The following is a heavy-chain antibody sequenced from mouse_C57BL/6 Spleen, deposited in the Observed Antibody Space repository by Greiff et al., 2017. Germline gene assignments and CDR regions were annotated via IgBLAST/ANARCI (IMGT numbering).Heavy chain of an antibody. D-gene: IGHD1-1*01. CDR3: ASRYYGSSYYAMDY. V-gene: IGHV2-2*01. CDR2: IWSGGST. J-gene: IGHJ4*01. CDR1: GFSLTSYG. Sequence: VQLQQSGPGLVQPSQSLSITCTVSGFSLTSYGVHWVRQSPGKGLEWLGVIWSGGSTDYNAAFISRLSISKDNSKSQVFFKMNSMQADDTAIYYCASRYYGSSYYAMDYWGQGTSVTVAS.